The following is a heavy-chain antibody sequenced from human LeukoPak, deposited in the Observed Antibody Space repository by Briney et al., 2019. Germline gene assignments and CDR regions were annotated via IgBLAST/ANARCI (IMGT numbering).Heavy chain of an antibody. CDR1: GFTFSDYY. V-gene: IGHV3-11*05. CDR3: ARGPPTSSGYYPRSHL. D-gene: IGHD3-3*01. CDR2: ISSSSSYT. J-gene: IGHJ5*02. Sequence: GGSLRLSCAASGFTFSDYYMSWIRQAPGKGLEWVSYISSSSSYTNYADSVKGRFTISRDNAKDSLYLQMNSLRAEDTAFYYCARGPPTSSGYYPRSHLWGQGTLVTVSS.